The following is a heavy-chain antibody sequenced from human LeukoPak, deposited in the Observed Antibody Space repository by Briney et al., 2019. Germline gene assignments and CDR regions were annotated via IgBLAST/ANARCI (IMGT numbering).Heavy chain of an antibody. Sequence: PGGSLRLSCAASGFTFSSYAMSWVRQAPGKGLEWVSAISGSGGSTYYADSVKGRFTISRDNSKNTLYLQMNSLRAEDTAVYYCAKDQGVVAATRSAAFDIWGQGTMVTVSS. D-gene: IGHD2-15*01. CDR1: GFTFSSYA. CDR2: ISGSGGST. CDR3: AKDQGVVAATRSAAFDI. V-gene: IGHV3-23*01. J-gene: IGHJ3*02.